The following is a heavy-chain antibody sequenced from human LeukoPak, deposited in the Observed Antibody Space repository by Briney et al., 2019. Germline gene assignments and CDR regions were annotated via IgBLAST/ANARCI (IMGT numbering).Heavy chain of an antibody. Sequence: PVASVTVSCKAPGDTFNKYAIGWVRQAPGQGLEWMGGIIPIFGTGKYAPKFEGRVTLTTDDSTSTVYMELHSLTSDDTAVYYCAREGARGFCSGGSCYSGFDHWGQGTLVTVS. D-gene: IGHD2-15*01. CDR3: AREGARGFCSGGSCYSGFDH. CDR2: IIPIFGTG. CDR1: GDTFNKYA. J-gene: IGHJ4*02. V-gene: IGHV1-69*05.